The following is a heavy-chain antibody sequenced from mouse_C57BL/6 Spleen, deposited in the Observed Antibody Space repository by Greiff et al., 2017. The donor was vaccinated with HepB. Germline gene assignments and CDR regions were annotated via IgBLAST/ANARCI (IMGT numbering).Heavy chain of an antibody. D-gene: IGHD1-3*01. CDR2: INPNNGGT. CDR1: GYTFTDYN. V-gene: IGHV1-18*01. CDR3: ARKWEWYFDV. Sequence: EVKLQESGPELVKPGASVKIPCKASGYTFTDYNMDWVKQSHGKSLEWIGDINPNNGGTIYNQKFKGKATLTVDKSSSTAYMELRSLTSEDTAVYYCARKWEWYFDVWGTGTTVTVSS. J-gene: IGHJ1*03.